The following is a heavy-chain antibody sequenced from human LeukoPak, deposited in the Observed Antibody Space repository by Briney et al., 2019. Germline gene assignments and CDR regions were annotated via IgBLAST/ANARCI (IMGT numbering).Heavy chain of an antibody. J-gene: IGHJ5*02. CDR2: IRSSSET. V-gene: IGHV3-48*01. CDR1: GFIFSQYS. CDR3: ARDAGNSGYGCDL. D-gene: IGHD5-12*01. Sequence: GGSLRLSCAASGFIFSQYSMNWVRQAPGKGLEWVSHIRSSSETFYADSVKGRFTISRDNARNSLYLQMNNLRGEDTAIYYCARDAGNSGYGCDLWGQGTLVTVSS.